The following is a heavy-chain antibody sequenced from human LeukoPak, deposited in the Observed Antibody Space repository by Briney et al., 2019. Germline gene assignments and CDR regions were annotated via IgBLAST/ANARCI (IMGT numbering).Heavy chain of an antibody. Sequence: TGGSLRLSCVASGFNFSKNDMHWVRQTTERGLDWVSAIGVGGDTYYADPVKGRFTISRENGKNSVYLQMNSLRAGDTAVYFCAKAFDYNGLRGEGGSFDCWGQGALVTVSS. CDR2: IGVGGDT. CDR1: GFNFSKND. CDR3: AKAFDYNGLRGEGGSFDC. V-gene: IGHV3-13*01. J-gene: IGHJ4*02. D-gene: IGHD4-11*01.